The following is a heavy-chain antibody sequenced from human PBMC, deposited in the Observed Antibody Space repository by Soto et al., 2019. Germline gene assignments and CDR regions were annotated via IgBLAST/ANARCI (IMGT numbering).Heavy chain of an antibody. Sequence: PGGSLRLSCAASGFTFSSSVMSWVRQAPGKGLEWVSTILGYGASTYYADSVKGRFTISRDNSKNTLYLQMNSLRAEDTAVYYCAKVLRGGAMPGPDYWGQGTLVTVSS. D-gene: IGHD3-16*01. CDR2: ILGYGAST. CDR1: GFTFSSSV. CDR3: AKVLRGGAMPGPDY. V-gene: IGHV3-23*01. J-gene: IGHJ4*02.